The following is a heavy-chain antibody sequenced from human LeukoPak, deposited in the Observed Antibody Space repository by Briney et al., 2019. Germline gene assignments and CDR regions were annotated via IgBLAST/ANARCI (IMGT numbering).Heavy chain of an antibody. CDR3: VRGGYYYDSSGYPFDY. CDR1: GCSISSYY. Sequence: SETLSLTCTVSGCSISSYYWSWIRQPAGKGLEWIGGIYTSGSTNYNPSLKSRVTISVDKSKNQFSLKLSSVTAPDTAVYYCVRGGYYYDSSGYPFDYRGQGTLVTVSS. V-gene: IGHV4-4*07. D-gene: IGHD3-22*01. J-gene: IGHJ4*02. CDR2: IYTSGST.